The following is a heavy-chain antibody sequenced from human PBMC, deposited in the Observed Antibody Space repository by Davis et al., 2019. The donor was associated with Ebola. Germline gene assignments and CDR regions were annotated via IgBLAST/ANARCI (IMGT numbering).Heavy chain of an antibody. J-gene: IGHJ6*02. CDR2: ITPFNGNT. CDR3: ASGEVAAHYGMDV. V-gene: IGHV1-45*02. Sequence: VKVSCKASGYTFTYRYLHWVRQAPGQALEWMGWITPFNGNTNYAQKFQDRVTITRDRSMSTAYMELSSLRSEDTAMYYCASGEVAAHYGMDVWGQGTTVTVSS. D-gene: IGHD2-15*01. CDR1: GYTFTYRY.